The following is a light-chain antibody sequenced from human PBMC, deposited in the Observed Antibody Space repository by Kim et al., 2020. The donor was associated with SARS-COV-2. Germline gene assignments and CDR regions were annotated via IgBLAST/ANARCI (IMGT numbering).Light chain of an antibody. CDR1: QGISSK. CDR3: QQVKSYPRT. J-gene: IGKJ1*01. Sequence: VSLGDRVTITCRASQGISSKLAWYQQKPGNAPKLLIFGASTLDTGVPSRFSGSGSGTEFTLTISSLQPEDFAVYYCQQVKSYPRTFGQGTKVDIK. V-gene: IGKV1-9*01. CDR2: GAS.